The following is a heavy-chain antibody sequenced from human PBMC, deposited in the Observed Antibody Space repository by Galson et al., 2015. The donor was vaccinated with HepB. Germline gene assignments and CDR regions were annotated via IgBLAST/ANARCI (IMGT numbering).Heavy chain of an antibody. D-gene: IGHD3-22*01. CDR2: IKSKTDGGTT. V-gene: IGHV3-15*07. Sequence: SLRLSCAASGFTFSHAWMNWVRQAPGKGLEWVGRIKSKTDGGTTDYAAPVKGRFTISRDDSKNTLYLQMNSLKTEDTAVYYCTTDSTRDSSGYYHDAFDIWGQGTMVTVSS. CDR3: TTDSTRDSSGYYHDAFDI. J-gene: IGHJ3*02. CDR1: GFTFSHAW.